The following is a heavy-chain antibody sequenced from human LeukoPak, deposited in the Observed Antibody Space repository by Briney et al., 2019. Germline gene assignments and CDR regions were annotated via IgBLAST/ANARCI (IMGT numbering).Heavy chain of an antibody. J-gene: IGHJ3*02. D-gene: IGHD3-22*01. Sequence: GGSLRLSCAAFGFTFSSYDMHWVRQATGKGLEWVSAIGTAGDTYYPGSVKGRFTISRENAKNSLYLQMNSLRAGDTAVYYCARGYYDSSGYPAMGAFDIWGQGTMVTVSS. CDR2: IGTAGDT. V-gene: IGHV3-13*04. CDR3: ARGYYDSSGYPAMGAFDI. CDR1: GFTFSSYD.